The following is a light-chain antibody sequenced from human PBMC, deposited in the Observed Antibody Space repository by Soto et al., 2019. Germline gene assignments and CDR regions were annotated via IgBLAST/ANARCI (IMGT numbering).Light chain of an antibody. J-gene: IGKJ5*01. CDR1: QGISSY. V-gene: IGKV1-9*01. Sequence: DIQLTQSPSFLSASVGDRVTITCRASQGISSYLVWYQQKPGKAPNLLIYAASTLQSGVPSRFSGSGSGTEFTLTISSLQPEDFATYYCQQLNSYPHTFGQGTRLAIK. CDR3: QQLNSYPHT. CDR2: AAS.